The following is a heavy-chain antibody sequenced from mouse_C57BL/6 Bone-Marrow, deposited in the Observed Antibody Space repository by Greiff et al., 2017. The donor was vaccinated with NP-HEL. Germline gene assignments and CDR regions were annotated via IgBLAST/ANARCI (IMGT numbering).Heavy chain of an antibody. CDR3: ARDLTGTGGFDY. Sequence: EVMLVESGGGLVQSGRSLRLSCATSGFTFSDFYMEWVRQAPGKGLEWIAASRNKANDYTTEYSASVKGRFIVSRDTSQSILYLQMNALRAEDTAIYYCARDLTGTGGFDYWGQGTTLTVSS. CDR1: GFTFSDFY. D-gene: IGHD4-1*01. V-gene: IGHV7-1*01. J-gene: IGHJ2*01. CDR2: SRNKANDYTT.